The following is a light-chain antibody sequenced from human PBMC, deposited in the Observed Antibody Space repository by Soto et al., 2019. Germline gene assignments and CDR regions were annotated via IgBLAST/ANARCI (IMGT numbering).Light chain of an antibody. CDR2: DAS. J-gene: IGKJ1*01. V-gene: IGKV1-17*01. CDR1: QGVRND. Sequence: DIQMTQSPSSLSASVGDRVTITCRASQGVRNDLGWYQQKPGKAPERLIYDASSLQSGVPSRFSGSGSGTEFTLTISRLKPEDSATYYCLQYNSYALTFGQGTKVDIQ. CDR3: LQYNSYALT.